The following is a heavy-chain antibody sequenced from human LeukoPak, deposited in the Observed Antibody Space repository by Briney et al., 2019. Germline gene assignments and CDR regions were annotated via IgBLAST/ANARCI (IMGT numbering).Heavy chain of an antibody. CDR1: GYTFINYD. V-gene: IGHV1-2*02. Sequence: GASVKVSCKASGYTFINYDINWVRQAPGQGLEWMGWINPNSGGTNYAQKFQGRVTMTRDTSISAAYMELSRLRSDDTAVYYCARDQWELLSGAFDIWGQGTMVTVSS. CDR2: INPNSGGT. J-gene: IGHJ3*02. D-gene: IGHD1-26*01. CDR3: ARDQWELLSGAFDI.